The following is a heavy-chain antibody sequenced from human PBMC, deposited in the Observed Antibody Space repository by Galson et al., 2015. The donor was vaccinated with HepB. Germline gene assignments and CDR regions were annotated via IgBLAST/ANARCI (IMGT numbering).Heavy chain of an antibody. J-gene: IGHJ3*02. D-gene: IGHD3-10*01. V-gene: IGHV4-31*03. Sequence: TLSLTCTVSGGSISSGGYYWSWIRQHPGKGLEWIGYIYYSGSTYYNPSLKSRVTISVDTSKNQFSLKLSSVTAADTAVYYCARGRLLSILKNAFDIWGQGTMVTVSS. CDR2: IYYSGST. CDR3: ARGRLLSILKNAFDI. CDR1: GGSISSGGYY.